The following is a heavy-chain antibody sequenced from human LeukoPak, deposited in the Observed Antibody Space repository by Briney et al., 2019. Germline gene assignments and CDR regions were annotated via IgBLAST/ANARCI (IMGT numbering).Heavy chain of an antibody. J-gene: IGHJ4*02. CDR1: GGSISSNNYF. D-gene: IGHD6-19*01. V-gene: IGHV4-39*07. CDR2: ISYSGST. CDR3: ARDLGMAGIAPVDY. Sequence: SETLSLTCTVSGGSISSNNYFWGWIRQPPGKGLEWIGSISYSGSTYSNPSLKSRGTMSLDTSKNQFSLKLSSVTAADTAVYFCARDLGMAGIAPVDYWGQGTLVTVSS.